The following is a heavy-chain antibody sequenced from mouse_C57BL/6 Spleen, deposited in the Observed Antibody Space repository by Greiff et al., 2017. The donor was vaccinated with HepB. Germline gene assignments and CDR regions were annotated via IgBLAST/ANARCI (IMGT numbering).Heavy chain of an antibody. CDR2: INPSSGYT. V-gene: IGHV1-4*01. CDR3: ARNLYGSSYFYAMDY. J-gene: IGHJ4*01. CDR1: GYTFNSYT. D-gene: IGHD1-1*01. Sequence: QVQLQQSGAELARPGASVKMSCKASGYTFNSYTMHWVNQRPGQGLEWIGYINPSSGYTKYNQKFKDKATLTADKSSSTAYMQLSSLTSEDSAVYYCARNLYGSSYFYAMDYWGQGTSVTVSS.